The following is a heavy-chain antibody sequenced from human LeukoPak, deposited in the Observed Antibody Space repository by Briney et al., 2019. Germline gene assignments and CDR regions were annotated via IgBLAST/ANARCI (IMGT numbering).Heavy chain of an antibody. D-gene: IGHD3-22*01. CDR3: ARSYGVVADMWYFDL. J-gene: IGHJ2*01. Sequence: PGGSLRLSCAASGFTFSGYWMSWVRQAPGKGLEWVSYTSSTPTMYYADSVKGRFTISRDNAKNSVYLQMNSLRVEDTAVYYCARSYGVVADMWYFDLWGRGTLVTVSS. CDR1: GFTFSGYW. V-gene: IGHV3-69-1*02. CDR2: TSSTPTM.